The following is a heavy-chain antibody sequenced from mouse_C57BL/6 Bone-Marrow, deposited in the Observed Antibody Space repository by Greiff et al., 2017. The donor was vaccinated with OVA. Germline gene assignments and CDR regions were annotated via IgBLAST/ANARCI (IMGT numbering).Heavy chain of an antibody. CDR1: GYTFTSSW. V-gene: IGHV1-52*01. D-gene: IGHD1-1*01. Sequence: QVQLQQSGAELVRPGSSVKLSCKASGYTFTSSWMHWVKQRPIQGLEWIGNIDPSDSDTHYNQKFKDKATLTVDKSSSTAYMQLSSLTSEDSAVYYCARGITTVVDYWGQGTTLTVSS. J-gene: IGHJ2*01. CDR3: ARGITTVVDY. CDR2: IDPSDSDT.